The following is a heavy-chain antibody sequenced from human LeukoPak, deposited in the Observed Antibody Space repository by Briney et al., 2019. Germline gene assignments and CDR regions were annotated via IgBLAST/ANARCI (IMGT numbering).Heavy chain of an antibody. CDR3: AKGSTMVNVYYFDY. V-gene: IGHV3-30*02. CDR2: IRYDGSNK. J-gene: IGHJ4*02. D-gene: IGHD3-10*01. Sequence: PGGSLRLSCAASGFTFSSYGMHWVRQAPGKGLEWVAFIRYDGSNKYYADSVKGRFTISRDNSKNTLYLQMNSLRAEDTAVYYCAKGSTMVNVYYFDYWGQGTLVTVSS. CDR1: GFTFSSYG.